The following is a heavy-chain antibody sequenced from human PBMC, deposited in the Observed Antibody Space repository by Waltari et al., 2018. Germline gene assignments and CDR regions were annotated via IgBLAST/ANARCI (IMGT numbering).Heavy chain of an antibody. J-gene: IGHJ3*01. Sequence: QVQLVESGGGVVRPGGSLRLSCAASGFTFSAYGLHWVRQAPGKGLEWLAFILSDGSKKYYADSVKGRFTISRDHSKNTLHLQMNSLRAEDTAVYYCAKGLGVTNNDGFHVWGQGTMVTVSA. D-gene: IGHD4-17*01. CDR2: ILSDGSKK. V-gene: IGHV3-30*02. CDR1: GFTFSAYG. CDR3: AKGLGVTNNDGFHV.